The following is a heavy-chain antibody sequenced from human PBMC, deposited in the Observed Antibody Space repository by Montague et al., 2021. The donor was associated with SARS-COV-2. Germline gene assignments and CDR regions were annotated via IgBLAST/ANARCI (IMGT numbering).Heavy chain of an antibody. J-gene: IGHJ4*01. CDR2: IYDSGST. Sequence: SETLSLTCTVSGASIRSSSYYWGWIRQPPGKGLEWIGSIYDSGSTYYNPSLKSRVTISVDTSKNQFSLKLSSVTAADTAVYYCARHRSTIFSGRMFDYWGQGTLVTVSS. CDR3: ARHRSTIFSGRMFDY. V-gene: IGHV4-39*01. D-gene: IGHD3-9*01. CDR1: GASIRSSSYY.